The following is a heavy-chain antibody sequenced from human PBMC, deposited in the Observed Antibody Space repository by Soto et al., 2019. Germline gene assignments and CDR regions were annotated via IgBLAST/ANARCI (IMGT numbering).Heavy chain of an antibody. D-gene: IGHD6-19*01. V-gene: IGHV1-18*04. CDR1: GYTFTKCD. Sequence: QVQVVQSGAEVKKPGASVKVSCKASGYTFTKCDITWVRQPPGQGLEWMGWISANNGDKNYAQSLQGRVTMTTNTSTSTAYMELRGLRSDDTAVYYCARGEYSSGWYRESWGQGTLVTVSS. CDR2: ISANNGDK. CDR3: ARGEYSSGWYRES. J-gene: IGHJ5*02.